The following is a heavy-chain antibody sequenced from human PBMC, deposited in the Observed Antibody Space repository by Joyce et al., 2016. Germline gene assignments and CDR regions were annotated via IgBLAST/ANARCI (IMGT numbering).Heavy chain of an antibody. Sequence: QVQLVESGGGVVQPGRSLRLSFAASGFTFSNYGMHWVRQARGKGLEWVAVISYDGRNKYYVDSVKGRFTISRDNSKNTLYLQTNSLRPEDTAVYYCARALGWDSNSCHDYWGQGTLVTVSS. CDR3: ARALGWDSNSCHDY. J-gene: IGHJ4*02. D-gene: IGHD6-13*01. CDR2: ISYDGRNK. CDR1: GFTFSNYG. V-gene: IGHV3-30*03.